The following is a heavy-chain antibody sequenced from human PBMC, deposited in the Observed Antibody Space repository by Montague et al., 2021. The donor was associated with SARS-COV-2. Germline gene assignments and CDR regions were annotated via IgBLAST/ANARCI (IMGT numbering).Heavy chain of an antibody. CDR2: IVPDGSHT. Sequence: SLRLSCAASGFTFSSYWMGWVRQAPGKGLEWVANIVPDGSHTIYVGSGEGRFTISRDNAKNSLYLQMNNLRAEDTAVYYCAKHEPYTFDYWGQGTLVTVSS. CDR1: GFTFSSYW. V-gene: IGHV3-7*01. CDR3: AKHEPYTFDY. D-gene: IGHD2-2*02. J-gene: IGHJ4*02.